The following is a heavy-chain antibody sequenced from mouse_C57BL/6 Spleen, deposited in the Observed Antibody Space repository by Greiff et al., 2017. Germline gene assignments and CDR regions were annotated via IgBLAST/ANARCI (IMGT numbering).Heavy chain of an antibody. V-gene: IGHV1-53*01. J-gene: IGHJ4*01. Sequence: QVQLQQPGTELVKPGASVKLSCKASGYTFTSYWMHWVKQRPGQGLEWIGNINPSNGGTNYNEKFKSKATLTVDKSSSTAYMQLSSLTSEDSAVYYCARGEITTVVATGGFYARDYWGQGTSVTVSS. CDR1: GYTFTSYW. D-gene: IGHD1-1*01. CDR2: INPSNGGT. CDR3: ARGEITTVVATGGFYARDY.